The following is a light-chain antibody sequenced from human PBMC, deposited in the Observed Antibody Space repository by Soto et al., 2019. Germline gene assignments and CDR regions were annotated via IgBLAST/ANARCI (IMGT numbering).Light chain of an antibody. CDR3: QEYNNWPPFT. V-gene: IGKV3-15*01. Sequence: EIVMTQSPATLSVSPGERATLSCRASQSLRSNLAWYQHKPGQAPRLLIFGASSRATGVPARFSGSGSGTEFTLTISSLQSEDVAVYYRQEYNNWPPFTFGQGTKLEIK. CDR2: GAS. J-gene: IGKJ2*01. CDR1: QSLRSN.